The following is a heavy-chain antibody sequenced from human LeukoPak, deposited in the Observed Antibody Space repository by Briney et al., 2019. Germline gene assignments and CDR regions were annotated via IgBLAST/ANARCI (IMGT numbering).Heavy chain of an antibody. V-gene: IGHV1-2*02. J-gene: IGHJ3*02. CDR1: GYTLTGYY. Sequence: ASVKVSCKASGYTLTGYYMHWVRQAPGQGLEWMGWINPNSGGTNYAQKFQGRVTMTRDTSISTAYMELSRLRSDDTAVYYCARANLLEDAFDIWGQGTMVTVSS. CDR3: ARANLLEDAFDI. CDR2: INPNSGGT. D-gene: IGHD1-1*01.